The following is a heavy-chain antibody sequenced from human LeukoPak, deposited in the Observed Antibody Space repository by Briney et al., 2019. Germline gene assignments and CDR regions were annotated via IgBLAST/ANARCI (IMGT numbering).Heavy chain of an antibody. Sequence: PGGSLRLSCAASGFTFSSYWMSWVRQAPGKGLAWVANIKQDGSEKYCTDSVKGRFTISRDNAKNSLYLQMNSLRDEDTAVYYCAREPHDYDFWSGSPPPNGMDVWGQGTTVTVSS. CDR3: AREPHDYDFWSGSPPPNGMDV. CDR2: IKQDGSEK. V-gene: IGHV3-7*01. CDR1: GFTFSSYW. J-gene: IGHJ6*02. D-gene: IGHD3-3*01.